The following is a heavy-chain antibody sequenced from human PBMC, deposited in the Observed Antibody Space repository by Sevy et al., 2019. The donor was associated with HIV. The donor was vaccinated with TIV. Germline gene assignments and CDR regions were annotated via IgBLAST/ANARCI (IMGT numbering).Heavy chain of an antibody. CDR1: GFTFSSYW. CDR2: INSDGSST. V-gene: IGHV3-74*01. J-gene: IGHJ4*02. Sequence: GGSLRLSCAASGFTFSSYWMHWVRQAPGKGLVWVSRINSDGSSTSYADSVKGRFTISRDNAKNTLYLQMNSLRAEDTAVYYCASLSGSYDWGADYWGQGTLVTVSS. D-gene: IGHD1-26*01. CDR3: ASLSGSYDWGADY.